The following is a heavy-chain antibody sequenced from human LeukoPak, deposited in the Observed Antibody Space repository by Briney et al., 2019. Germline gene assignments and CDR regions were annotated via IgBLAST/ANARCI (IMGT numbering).Heavy chain of an antibody. CDR2: INHSGST. Sequence: TSETLSLTCAVYGGSFSGYYWSWIRQPPGKGLEWIGEINHSGSTNYNPSLKSRVTISVDTSKNQFSLKLSSVTAADTAVYYCARPSHIVVVPAAKRRSGFDPWGQGTLVTVSS. V-gene: IGHV4-34*01. J-gene: IGHJ5*02. CDR1: GGSFSGYY. CDR3: ARPSHIVVVPAAKRRSGFDP. D-gene: IGHD2-2*01.